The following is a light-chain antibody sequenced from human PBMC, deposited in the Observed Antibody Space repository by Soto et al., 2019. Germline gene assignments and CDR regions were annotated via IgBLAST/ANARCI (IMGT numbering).Light chain of an antibody. CDR1: RXNIESNT. CDR2: SNY. J-gene: IGLJ1*01. CDR3: AAWDDILNGYV. V-gene: IGLV1-44*01. Sequence: QSVLTQPPSASGTPGQRVTISCSGRRXNIESNTVTWYQQLPGTAPKLVIYSNYDRPSGVPDRFSGSTSGTSASLVIRGLQSEDEADYYCAAWDDILNGYVFGGGTKATVL.